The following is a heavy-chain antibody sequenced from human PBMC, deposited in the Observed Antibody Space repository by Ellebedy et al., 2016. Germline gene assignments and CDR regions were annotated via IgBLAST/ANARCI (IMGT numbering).Heavy chain of an antibody. J-gene: IGHJ4*02. CDR2: ISYDGSKK. D-gene: IGHD3-22*01. CDR3: AKANIIMILVVTSFDY. CDR1: GFTFSNYG. V-gene: IGHV3-30*18. Sequence: GESLKISCAASGFTFSNYGMHWVRQAPGKGLEWVAVISYDGSKKYYADSVKGRFTISRDNSKNTLYLQMNSLRAEDTAVYYCAKANIIMILVVTSFDYWGQGTLVTVSS.